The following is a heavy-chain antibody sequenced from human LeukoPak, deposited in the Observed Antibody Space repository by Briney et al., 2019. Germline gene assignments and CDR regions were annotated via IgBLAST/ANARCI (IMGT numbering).Heavy chain of an antibody. D-gene: IGHD6-6*01. V-gene: IGHV3-30*03. CDR1: GFTFSSYW. Sequence: GGSLRLSCAASGFTFSSYWMSWVRQAPGKGLKWVAVISYDGSNKYYADSVKGRFTISRDNSKNTLYLQMNSLRAEDTAVYYCARAPRGGSSSGNWFDPWGQGTLVTVSS. CDR3: ARAPRGGSSSGNWFDP. J-gene: IGHJ5*02. CDR2: ISYDGSNK.